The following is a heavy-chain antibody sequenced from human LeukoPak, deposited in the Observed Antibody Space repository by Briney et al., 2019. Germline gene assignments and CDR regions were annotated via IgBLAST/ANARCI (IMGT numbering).Heavy chain of an antibody. CDR2: IAGSDGFT. CDR1: GFPFSSYA. CDR3: VRSLDY. Sequence: GGSLRLSCATSGFPFSSYAMNWVRQAPGKGLEWVSVIAGSDGFTQYADSVKGRFTISRDNSKNTVYLQMNRLRVEDTALYYCVRSLDYWGQGTLVTVSS. V-gene: IGHV3-23*01. J-gene: IGHJ4*02.